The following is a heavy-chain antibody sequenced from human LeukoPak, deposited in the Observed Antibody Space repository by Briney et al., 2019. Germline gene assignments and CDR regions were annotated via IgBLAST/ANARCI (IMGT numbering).Heavy chain of an antibody. V-gene: IGHV4-30-4*01. J-gene: IGHJ6*02. CDR3: ARWAGFLGMDV. Sequence: SETLSLTCTVSGGSISSGDYYWSWIRQPPGKGLEWIGYIYYSGSTYYSPSLKSRVTISVDTSKNQFSLELSSVTAADTAVYYCARWAGFLGMDVWGQGTTVTVSS. D-gene: IGHD2-15*01. CDR1: GGSISSGDYY. CDR2: IYYSGST.